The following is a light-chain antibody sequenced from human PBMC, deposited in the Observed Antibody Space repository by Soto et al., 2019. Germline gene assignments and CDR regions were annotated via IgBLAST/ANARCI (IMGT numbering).Light chain of an antibody. V-gene: IGLV1-36*01. Sequence: QSVLTQPPSVSEAPRQRVSISCCGSSSNIGNNAVNWYQQLPGKAPKVLIYYDDLLPSGVSDRFSGSKSGTSASLAVTGLQTAYEADYYCAAWNDSLKGPLFGGGTKLTVL. CDR3: AAWNDSLKGPL. CDR1: SSNIGNNA. J-gene: IGLJ2*01. CDR2: YDD.